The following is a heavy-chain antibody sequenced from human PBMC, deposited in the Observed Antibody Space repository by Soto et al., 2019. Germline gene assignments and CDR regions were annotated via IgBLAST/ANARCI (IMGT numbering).Heavy chain of an antibody. Sequence: ASVKVSCKASGYTFTSYYMHWVRQAPGQGLEWMGIINPSGGSTSYAQKFQGRVTMTRDTSTSTVYMELSSLRSEDTAVYYCARDQPRDTAGGYCYGMDVWGQGTTVTVSS. V-gene: IGHV1-46*01. D-gene: IGHD5-18*01. J-gene: IGHJ6*02. CDR1: GYTFTSYY. CDR2: INPSGGST. CDR3: ARDQPRDTAGGYCYGMDV.